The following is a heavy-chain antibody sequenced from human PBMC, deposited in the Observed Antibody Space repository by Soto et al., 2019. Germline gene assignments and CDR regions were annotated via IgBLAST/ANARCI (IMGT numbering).Heavy chain of an antibody. V-gene: IGHV3-64*01. Sequence: GGSLRLSCAASGFTFSNFAIHWVRQAPGEGLESVSSISSSGDSTYYVNSVKGRFTISRDNSKNTIYLQMGSLRPEDMAVYYCARAQGAGSAYVFDIWGQGTMVTVS. CDR1: GFTFSNFA. CDR2: ISSSGDST. J-gene: IGHJ3*02. CDR3: ARAQGAGSAYVFDI.